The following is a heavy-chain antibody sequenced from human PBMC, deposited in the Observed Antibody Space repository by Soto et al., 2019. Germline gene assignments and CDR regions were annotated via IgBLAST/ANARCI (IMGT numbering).Heavy chain of an antibody. Sequence: QITLEESAPTLVRPTQTLTLSCIFSGFSLSTGGVAVGWIRQPPGKALEWLALIYWNDDKLYSPSLKTRLTVTQDTSKNQVVLTMTNVDPVDTATYYCANKLRYLDTLDVWGRGTTVTVSS. D-gene: IGHD3-9*01. CDR1: GFSLSTGGVA. CDR2: IYWNDDK. V-gene: IGHV2-5*01. CDR3: ANKLRYLDTLDV. J-gene: IGHJ6*01.